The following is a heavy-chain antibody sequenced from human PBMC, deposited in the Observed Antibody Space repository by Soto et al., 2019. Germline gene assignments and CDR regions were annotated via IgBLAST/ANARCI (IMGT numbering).Heavy chain of an antibody. J-gene: IGHJ3*02. D-gene: IGHD2-8*02. CDR1: GGSFSGYY. CDR3: ARAPLTGPHDAFDI. Sequence: SGTLSLTCAVYGGSFSGYYWSWIRQPPGKGLEWIGEINHSGSTNYNPSLKSRVTISVDTSKNQFSLKLSSVTAADTAVYYCARAPLTGPHDAFDIWGQGTMVTVSS. V-gene: IGHV4-34*01. CDR2: INHSGST.